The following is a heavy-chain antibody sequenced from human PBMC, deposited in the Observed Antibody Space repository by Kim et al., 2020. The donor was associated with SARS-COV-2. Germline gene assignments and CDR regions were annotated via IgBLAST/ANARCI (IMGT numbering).Heavy chain of an antibody. D-gene: IGHD4-17*01. CDR1: GFSLTTRGMC. J-gene: IGHJ5*02. CDR2: IDWDNDK. Sequence: SGPTLVNPTQTLTLTCSFSGFSLTTRGMCVSWIRQPPGKALEWLARIDWDNDKYYRKSLKTRLTISKDTSKNQVVLTMTNVDPVDTATYYCARTHNAGGGTTVTASKAYWFDPRGQGPLVPVSS. CDR3: ARTHNAGGGTTVTASKAYWFDP. V-gene: IGHV2-70*11.